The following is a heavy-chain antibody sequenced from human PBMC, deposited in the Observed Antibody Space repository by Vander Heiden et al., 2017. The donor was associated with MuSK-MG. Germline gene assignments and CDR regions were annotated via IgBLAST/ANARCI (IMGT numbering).Heavy chain of an antibody. CDR3: ARVTYESSGYEYVQN. D-gene: IGHD3-22*01. CDR1: GFTFCSYR. J-gene: IGHJ1*01. CDR2: IKQDGSEE. Sequence: AQLVDSGGGLVQPGGSLRLSCAASGFTFCSYRMSCVRQAQGKGLEWVANIKQDGSEEYYVDSVKGRFTISRDNAKNSLYLQMNSLRAEDTAVYYCARVTYESSGYEYVQNWGQGTLVTVS. V-gene: IGHV3-7*01.